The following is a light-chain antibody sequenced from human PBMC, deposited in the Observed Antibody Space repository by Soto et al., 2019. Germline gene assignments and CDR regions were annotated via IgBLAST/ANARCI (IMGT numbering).Light chain of an antibody. Sequence: EIVMTQSPATLSVSPGERATLSCRASQSVSSNLAWYQQKPGQAPRLLIYGASTRATGIPARFSGSGSGTEFILTISSLQSEDFAVYYCQQYNNWLWTFGQGTKVDIK. J-gene: IGKJ1*01. V-gene: IGKV3D-15*01. CDR2: GAS. CDR1: QSVSSN. CDR3: QQYNNWLWT.